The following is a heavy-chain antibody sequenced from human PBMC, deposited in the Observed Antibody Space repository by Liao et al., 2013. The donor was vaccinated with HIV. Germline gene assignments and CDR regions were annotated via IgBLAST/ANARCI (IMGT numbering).Heavy chain of an antibody. J-gene: IGHJ5*02. CDR3: ARDTGPYYDFWNGYENWFDP. CDR2: IYTSGST. V-gene: IGHV4-4*07. CDR1: GGSISSYY. Sequence: QVQLQESGPGLVKPSETLSLTCTVSGGSISSYYWSWIRQPAGKGLEWIGRIYTSGSTNYNPSLKSRVTMSVDTSKNQFSLKLSSVTAADTAVYYCARDTGPYYDFWNGYENWFDPWGQGTLVTVSS. D-gene: IGHD3-3*01.